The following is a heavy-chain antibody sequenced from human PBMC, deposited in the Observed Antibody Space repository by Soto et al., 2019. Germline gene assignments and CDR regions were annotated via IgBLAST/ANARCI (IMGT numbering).Heavy chain of an antibody. Sequence: SETLSLTCTVSGGSISSGRYYWGWIRQPPGKGLEWIGSIYYSGSTYSNPSLKSRVTISVDTSKNQFSLRLSSVTAADTAVYYCARHSDCSGGSCYSEYFAVGNWFDPWGQGTLVTVSS. CDR3: ARHSDCSGGSCYSEYFAVGNWFDP. D-gene: IGHD2-15*01. CDR2: IYYSGST. V-gene: IGHV4-39*01. J-gene: IGHJ5*02. CDR1: GGSISSGRYY.